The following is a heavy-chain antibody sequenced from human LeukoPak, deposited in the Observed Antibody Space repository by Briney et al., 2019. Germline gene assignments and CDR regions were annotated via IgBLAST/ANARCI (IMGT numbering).Heavy chain of an antibody. D-gene: IGHD3-3*01. CDR3: ARAHYDFWSGNSLYFDY. V-gene: IGHV1-69*04. CDR1: GGTFSSYA. Sequence: GASVKVSCKASGGTFSSYAISWVRQAPGRGLEWMGRIIPILGIANYAQKFQGRVTITADKSTSTAYMELSSLRSEDTAVYYCARAHYDFWSGNSLYFDYWGQGTLVTVSS. J-gene: IGHJ4*02. CDR2: IIPILGIA.